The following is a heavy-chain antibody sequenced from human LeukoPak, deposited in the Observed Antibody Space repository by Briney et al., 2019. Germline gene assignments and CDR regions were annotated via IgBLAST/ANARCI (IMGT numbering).Heavy chain of an antibody. CDR2: IMPLFGTA. V-gene: IGHV1-69*05. Sequence: ASVKVSCKTSGGTFNNSAISWVRQAPGQGLEWLGGIMPLFGTAGYAQKFQGRVTLTKDESTRTVYLELTSLTSDDTAVYYCARDVHGDYGSGWFDPWGQGTLVSVSS. CDR3: ARDVHGDYGSGWFDP. CDR1: GGTFNNSA. D-gene: IGHD4-17*01. J-gene: IGHJ5*02.